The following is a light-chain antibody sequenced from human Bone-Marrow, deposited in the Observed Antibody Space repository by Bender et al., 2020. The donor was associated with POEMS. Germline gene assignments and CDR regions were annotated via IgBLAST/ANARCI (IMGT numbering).Light chain of an antibody. Sequence: QSALTQPPSVSGSPGQSITISCTGSSIDFGNYNYVSWYQQCPGKAPKLVIYAVSNRPPGVSNRFSGSKSDNTASLTISGLQAEDEADYYCGSYTSSRTVVFGGGTKLTVL. V-gene: IGLV2-14*01. CDR2: AVS. CDR1: SIDFGNYNY. CDR3: GSYTSSRTVV. J-gene: IGLJ2*01.